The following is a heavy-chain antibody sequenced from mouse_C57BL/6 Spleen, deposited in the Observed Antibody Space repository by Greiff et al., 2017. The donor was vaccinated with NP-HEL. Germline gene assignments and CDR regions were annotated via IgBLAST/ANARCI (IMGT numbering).Heavy chain of an antibody. Sequence: EVMLVESGGGLVKPGGSLKLSCAASGFTFSSYAMSWVRQTPEKRLEWVATISDGGSYTYYPDNVKGRFTISRDNAKNNLYLQMSHLKSEDTAMYYCARDQGTGKYFDYWGQGTTLTVSS. CDR3: ARDQGTGKYFDY. V-gene: IGHV5-4*01. CDR1: GFTFSSYA. D-gene: IGHD4-1*01. CDR2: ISDGGSYT. J-gene: IGHJ2*01.